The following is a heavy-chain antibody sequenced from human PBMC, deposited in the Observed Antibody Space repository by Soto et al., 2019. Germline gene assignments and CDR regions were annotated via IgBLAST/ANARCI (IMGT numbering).Heavy chain of an antibody. CDR3: ARDIGGAAAGIDY. CDR1: GYTFTSYG. Sequence: ASVKVSCKASGYTFTSYGNSWVRQAPGQGLEWMGWINPNSGNTNYAQKFQGRVTMTRDTSISTAYMELSRLRSDDTAVYYCARDIGGAAAGIDYWGQGTLVTVSS. V-gene: IGHV1-2*02. J-gene: IGHJ4*02. D-gene: IGHD6-13*01. CDR2: INPNSGNT.